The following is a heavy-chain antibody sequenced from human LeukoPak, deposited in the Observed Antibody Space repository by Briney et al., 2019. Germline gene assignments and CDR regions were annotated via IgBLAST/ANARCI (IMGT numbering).Heavy chain of an antibody. Sequence: PGGSLRLSCVASGFTFSSNGMHWVRQAPGKGLEWVTFIQYDGSKKYYADSVKGRFTISRDNSKNTLYLQMNSLRAEDTAVYYCARGSKSYGDYIRSRIHYFDYWGQGTLVTVSS. CDR1: GFTFSSNG. D-gene: IGHD4-17*01. J-gene: IGHJ4*02. CDR2: IQYDGSKK. CDR3: ARGSKSYGDYIRSRIHYFDY. V-gene: IGHV3-30*02.